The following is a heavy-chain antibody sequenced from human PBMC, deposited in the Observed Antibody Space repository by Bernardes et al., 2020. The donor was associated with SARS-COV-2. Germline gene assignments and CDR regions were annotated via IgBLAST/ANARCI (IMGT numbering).Heavy chain of an antibody. CDR1: GFTFSSYW. CDR3: AKRRVEWELLHYFDY. J-gene: IGHJ4*02. CDR2: IKQDGSEK. Sequence: GGSLRLSCAASGFTFSSYWMSWVRQAPGKGLEWVANIKQDGSEKYYVDSVKGRFTISRDNAKNSLYLQMNSLRAEDTAVYYCAKRRVEWELLHYFDYWGQGTLVTVSS. D-gene: IGHD1-26*01. V-gene: IGHV3-7*01.